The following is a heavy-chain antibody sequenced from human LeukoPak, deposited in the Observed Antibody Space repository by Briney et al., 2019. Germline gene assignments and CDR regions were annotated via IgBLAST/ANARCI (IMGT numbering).Heavy chain of an antibody. V-gene: IGHV3-21*04. CDR2: ISSSSSYI. Sequence: PGGSLRLSCAASGFTFSSYSMNWVRQAPGKGLEWVSSISSSSSYIYYADSVKGRFTISRDNSKNTLYLQMNSLRAEDTAVYYCAKRYGTSGFNWFDPWGQGTLVTVSS. J-gene: IGHJ5*02. CDR1: GFTFSSYS. D-gene: IGHD6-19*01. CDR3: AKRYGTSGFNWFDP.